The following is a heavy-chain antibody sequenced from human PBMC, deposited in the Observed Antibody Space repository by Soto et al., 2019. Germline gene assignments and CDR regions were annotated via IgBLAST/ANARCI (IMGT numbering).Heavy chain of an antibody. CDR1: GGSVSSGGYY. V-gene: IGHV4-31*03. J-gene: IGHJ4*02. CDR3: ASDNLPLGFAS. Sequence: QVQLQESGPGLVKPSQTLSLTCTVSGGSVSSGGYYWSWIRQHPGKGLEWIGYIYYSGSTSYNPSLQSRPTISLATSKTQFSLKLSSVTAADTAVYYCASDNLPLGFASWGQGTPVTVSS. D-gene: IGHD3-16*01. CDR2: IYYSGST.